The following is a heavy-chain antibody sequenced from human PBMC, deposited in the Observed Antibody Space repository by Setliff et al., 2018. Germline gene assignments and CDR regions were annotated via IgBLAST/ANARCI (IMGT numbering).Heavy chain of an antibody. J-gene: IGHJ5*02. CDR2: IYPGDSDT. CDR3: ARSRSNFWSGYFNWFDP. V-gene: IGHV5-51*01. Sequence: GESLKISCKGSGYRFTSNWAGWVRQMPGKGLEWVGVIYPGDSDTRYNPSFRGQVTISADKSINTAYLQWSSLKASDTAMYYCARSRSNFWSGYFNWFDPWGQGTLVTVSS. CDR1: GYRFTSNW. D-gene: IGHD3-3*01.